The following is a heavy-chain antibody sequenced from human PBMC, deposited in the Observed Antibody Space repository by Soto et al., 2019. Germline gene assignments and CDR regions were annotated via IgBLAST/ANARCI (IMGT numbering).Heavy chain of an antibody. D-gene: IGHD2-21*01. Sequence: QVQLQESGPGLVKPSQTLSLTCTVSGGSISTSGNYWNWIRHHPGKALEWIGCIHNSGSTDFNPSLKSRVSLSMDTSTNQLSLRLSSVTAADTAVYYCARDLVIRGIGASDSWGQGTLVTVSS. J-gene: IGHJ4*02. CDR2: IHNSGST. V-gene: IGHV4-31*03. CDR1: GGSISTSGNY. CDR3: ARDLVIRGIGASDS.